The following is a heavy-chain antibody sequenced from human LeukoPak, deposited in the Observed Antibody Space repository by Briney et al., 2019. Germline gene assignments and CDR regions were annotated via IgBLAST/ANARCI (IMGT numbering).Heavy chain of an antibody. CDR2: ISSSSSTK. V-gene: IGHV3-48*01. CDR1: GFTFLSYS. J-gene: IGHJ4*02. Sequence: PGGSLRLSCAASGFTFLSYSMNWVRQVPGKGLEWVANISSSSSTKYYADSVKGRFTVSRDNAKSSLYLQMNSLRAEDTAVYYCARGLDFWSGYPFDYWGQGTLVTVSS. D-gene: IGHD3-3*01. CDR3: ARGLDFWSGYPFDY.